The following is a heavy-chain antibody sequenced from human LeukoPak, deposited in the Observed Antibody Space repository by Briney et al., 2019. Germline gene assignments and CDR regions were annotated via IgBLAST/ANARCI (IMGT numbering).Heavy chain of an antibody. CDR1: GFTFSSYG. D-gene: IGHD6-13*01. Sequence: PGGSLRLSCAASGFTFSSYGMHWVRQAPGKGLEWVAVISYDGSNKYYADSVKGRFTISRDNSKNTLYLQMNSLRAEDTAVHYCAKVRAAAGAYFDYWGQGTLVTVSS. V-gene: IGHV3-30*18. CDR2: ISYDGSNK. J-gene: IGHJ4*02. CDR3: AKVRAAAGAYFDY.